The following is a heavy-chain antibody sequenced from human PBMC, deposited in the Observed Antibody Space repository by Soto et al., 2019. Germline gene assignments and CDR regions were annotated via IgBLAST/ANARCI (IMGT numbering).Heavy chain of an antibody. V-gene: IGHV5-10-1*01. CDR2: IDPSDSYT. CDR1: GYSFTSYW. Sequence: PGDSLKISCKGSGYSFTSYWISWVRQMPGKGLEWMGRIDPSDSYTNYSPSFQGHVTISADKSISTAYLQWSSLKASDTAMYYCAIWLYSSSWRGGMAVWGQGTTVTGSS. CDR3: AIWLYSSSWRGGMAV. D-gene: IGHD6-13*01. J-gene: IGHJ6*02.